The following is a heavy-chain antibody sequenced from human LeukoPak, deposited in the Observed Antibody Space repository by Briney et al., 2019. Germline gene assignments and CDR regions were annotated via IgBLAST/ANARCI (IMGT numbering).Heavy chain of an antibody. J-gene: IGHJ4*02. Sequence: ASVKVSCKASGYIFTTSAIYWVRQAPGQRPEWMGWINAGNGDTKYSQKFQDRVSLTRDTSASAAYMELSRLTPEDTAVYYCTTSVSEGDEDGILTGFNYWGQGTLVTVSS. CDR3: TTSVSEGDEDGILTGFNY. V-gene: IGHV1-3*01. D-gene: IGHD3-9*01. CDR2: INAGNGDT. CDR1: GYIFTTSA.